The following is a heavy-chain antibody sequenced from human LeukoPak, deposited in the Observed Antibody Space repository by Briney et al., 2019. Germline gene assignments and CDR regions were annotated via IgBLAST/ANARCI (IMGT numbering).Heavy chain of an antibody. V-gene: IGHV5-51*01. D-gene: IGHD3-10*01. CDR1: GYSFSTYW. J-gene: IGHJ4*02. Sequence: GESLKISCKGSGYSFSTYWIAWVRQMPGKGLEWMGIIYPGDSDTRYSPSFQGQVTISADKSVTTAYLQWSSLKASDTAMYYCARHINYYGSGSYGHDPLIDYWGQGTLVTVSS. CDR2: IYPGDSDT. CDR3: ARHINYYGSGSYGHDPLIDY.